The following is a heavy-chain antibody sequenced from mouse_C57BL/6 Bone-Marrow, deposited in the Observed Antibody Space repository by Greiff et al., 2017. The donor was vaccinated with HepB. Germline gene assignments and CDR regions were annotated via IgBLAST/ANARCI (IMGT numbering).Heavy chain of an antibody. CDR2: ISSGGGYT. V-gene: IGHV5-6*01. CDR3: ARPRDGYYPYFDV. J-gene: IGHJ1*03. CDR1: GFTFSSYG. D-gene: IGHD2-3*01. Sequence: EVKLMESGGDLVKPGGSLKLSCAASGFTFSSYGMSWVRQTPDKRLEWVATISSGGGYTYYPDSVKGRFTISRDNAKNTLYLQMSSLKSEDTAMYYCARPRDGYYPYFDVWGTGTTVTAPS.